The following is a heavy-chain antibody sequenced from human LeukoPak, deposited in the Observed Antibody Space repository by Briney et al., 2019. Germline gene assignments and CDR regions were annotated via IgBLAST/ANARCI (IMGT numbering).Heavy chain of an antibody. J-gene: IGHJ5*02. CDR1: GFTFRSYA. V-gene: IGHV3-74*01. D-gene: IGHD1-26*01. Sequence: GGSLRLSCAASGFTFRSYAMSWVRQAPGKVLEWVSRINSDGSTTTYADSVKGRFTISRDNAKNTVYLQMNSLRVEDTAVYYCTRDRWELHNWFDPWGQGTLVTVSS. CDR2: INSDGSTT. CDR3: TRDRWELHNWFDP.